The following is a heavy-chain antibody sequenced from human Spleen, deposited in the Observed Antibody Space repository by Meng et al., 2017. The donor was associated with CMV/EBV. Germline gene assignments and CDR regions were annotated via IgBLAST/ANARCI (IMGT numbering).Heavy chain of an antibody. V-gene: IGHV4-34*09. Sequence: TCAVYGGSFSGYYWSWIRQPPGKGLEWIGEINHSGSTNYNPSLKSRVTISVDTSKNQFSLKLSSVTAADTAVYYCARGHGYSSCWHDYWGQGTLVTVSS. CDR2: INHSGST. CDR1: GGSFSGYY. D-gene: IGHD6-13*01. J-gene: IGHJ4*02. CDR3: ARGHGYSSCWHDY.